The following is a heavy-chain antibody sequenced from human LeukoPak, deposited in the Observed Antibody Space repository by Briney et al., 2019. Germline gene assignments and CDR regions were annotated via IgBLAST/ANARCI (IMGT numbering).Heavy chain of an antibody. D-gene: IGHD6-13*01. Sequence: PSETLSLTCAVYGGSFRGYYWSWIRQPPWKGLWWIGEINHSGSTNYNPSLKSRVTISVDTSKNQFSLKLSSVTAADTAVYYCARGPRQQLVLLRFDPWGQGTLVTVSS. CDR3: ARGPRQQLVLLRFDP. J-gene: IGHJ5*02. CDR2: INHSGST. CDR1: GGSFRGYY. V-gene: IGHV4-34*01.